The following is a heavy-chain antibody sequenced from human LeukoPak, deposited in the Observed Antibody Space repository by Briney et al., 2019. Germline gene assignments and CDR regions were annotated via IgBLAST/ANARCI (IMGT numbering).Heavy chain of an antibody. D-gene: IGHD2-15*01. CDR2: ISYDGSNK. CDR3: ARGDWGIVVVVAASAAFDI. CDR1: GFSFSSYA. Sequence: GGSLRLSCAASGFSFSSYAMHWVRKAPGKGLEWVAVISYDGSNKYYADSVKGRFTITRDNSKNTLYLQMNSLRAEDTAVYYCARGDWGIVVVVAASAAFDIWGQGTMVTVSS. V-gene: IGHV3-30*04. J-gene: IGHJ3*02.